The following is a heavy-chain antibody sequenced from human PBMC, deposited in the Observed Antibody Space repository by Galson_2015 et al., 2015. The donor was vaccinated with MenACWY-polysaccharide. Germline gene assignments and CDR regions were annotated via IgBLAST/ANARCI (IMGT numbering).Heavy chain of an antibody. Sequence: SLRLSCAASGFTFSTYEMNWVRQSPEKGLQWIAYISGGGALIHYADSVKGRCPISREHAQDSLYLEMNSLTAEDTGLYYCARDRGSYDAYDIWGQGTVVTVSS. J-gene: IGHJ3*02. CDR1: GFTFSTYE. V-gene: IGHV3-48*03. CDR2: ISGGGALI. D-gene: IGHD5-18*01. CDR3: ARDRGSYDAYDI.